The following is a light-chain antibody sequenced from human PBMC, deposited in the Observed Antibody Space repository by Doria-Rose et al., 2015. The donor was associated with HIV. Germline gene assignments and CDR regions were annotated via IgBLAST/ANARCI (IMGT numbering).Light chain of an antibody. CDR2: DGS. V-gene: IGKV3-20*01. CDR3: HQYGTSWT. CDR1: QSFSSTY. J-gene: IGKJ1*01. Sequence: TQSPATLSLSPGERATLSCRASQSFSSTYLVWYQQTPGQAPSLLIYDGSTRANGIPDRFSASGSGTDFTLTINRLEPEDFALYYCHQYGTSWTFGQGTKVEI.